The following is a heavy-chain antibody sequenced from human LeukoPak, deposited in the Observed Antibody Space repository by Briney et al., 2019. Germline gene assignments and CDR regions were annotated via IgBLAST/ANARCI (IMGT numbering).Heavy chain of an antibody. CDR2: VCYSGST. D-gene: IGHD5-18*01. CDR1: GGSISSSSYC. V-gene: IGHV4-39*01. CDR3: ARQYSGDSRSPFFDY. J-gene: IGHJ4*02. Sequence: SETLSLTCTVSGGSISSSSYCWGWIRQPPGKGLEWIGSVCYSGSTYYNPSLKSRVTISVDTSKNQFSLKLSSVTAADTAVYYCARQYSGDSRSPFFDYWGQGTLVTISS.